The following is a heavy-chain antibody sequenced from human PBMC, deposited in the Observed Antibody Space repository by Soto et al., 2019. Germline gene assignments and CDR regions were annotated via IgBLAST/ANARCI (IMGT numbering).Heavy chain of an antibody. V-gene: IGHV4-59*11. CDR3: ARDRGHHDTRGYYQAPLDY. D-gene: IGHD3-3*01. CDR2: IHDSGST. CDR1: GGSISSHY. J-gene: IGHJ4*02. Sequence: SEALSLTCTVSGGSISSHYWSWIRQPPGKGLEWIGYIHDSGSTHYNPSLKSRITISVDTSKSQFSLKLNSVISADTAVYYCARDRGHHDTRGYYQAPLDYWGLGILVNVSS.